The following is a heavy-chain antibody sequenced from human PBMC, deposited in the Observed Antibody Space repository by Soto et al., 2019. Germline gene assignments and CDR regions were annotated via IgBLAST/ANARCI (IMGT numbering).Heavy chain of an antibody. J-gene: IGHJ6*02. V-gene: IGHV3-30*18. CDR2: IAYDGSKQ. Sequence: QVQLVESGGGVVQPGRSLRLSCEGSGFTFGYYGMHWVRQAPGKGLEWLAVIAYDGSKQYYGGSVKDRFTISRDNSKNKVYLEVNSLRPDDTTFYYFVQISLGTIRDHHFFYYLLVVWGLGTTVTVS. CDR1: GFTFGYYG. D-gene: IGHD3-10*01. CDR3: VQISLGTIRDHHFFYYLLVV.